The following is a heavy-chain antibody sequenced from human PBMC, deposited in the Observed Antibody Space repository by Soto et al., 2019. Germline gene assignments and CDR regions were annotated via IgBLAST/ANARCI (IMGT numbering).Heavy chain of an antibody. V-gene: IGHV1-69*06. Sequence: SVKVSCKASGGTFSSYAISWVRQAPGQGLEWMGGIIPIFGTANYAQKFQGRVTITADKSTSTAYMELSSLRPEDTAVYYCARGWLQLDYYYYGMDVWGQGTTVTVSS. CDR3: ARGWLQLDYYYYGMDV. CDR2: IIPIFGTA. J-gene: IGHJ6*02. CDR1: GGTFSSYA. D-gene: IGHD6-6*01.